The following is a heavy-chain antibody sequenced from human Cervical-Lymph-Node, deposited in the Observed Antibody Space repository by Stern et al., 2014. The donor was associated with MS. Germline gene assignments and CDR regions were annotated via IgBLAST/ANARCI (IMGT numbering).Heavy chain of an antibody. Sequence: VPMVESGGDLVKPGGSLRLSCAASGFNFSAYYMNWIRQAPGKGLEWLAYISSNGTVIYYADSVKGRFIISRDNAKQSLYLQMNRLRAEDTAVYYCARGLPSFWGQGSLVTVSP. V-gene: IGHV3-11*01. J-gene: IGHJ4*02. CDR1: GFNFSAYY. D-gene: IGHD1-26*01. CDR2: ISSNGTVI. CDR3: ARGLPSF.